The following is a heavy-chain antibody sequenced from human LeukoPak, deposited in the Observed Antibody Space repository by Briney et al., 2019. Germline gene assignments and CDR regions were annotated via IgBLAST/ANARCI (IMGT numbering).Heavy chain of an antibody. CDR3: ARGSLGYCSSTSCHLDDY. Sequence: SETLFLTCTVSGGSISSGDYYWSWIRQPPGKGLEWIGYIYYSGSTYYDPSLKSRVTISVDTSKNQFSLKLSSVTAADTAVYYCARGSLGYCSSTSCHLDDYWGQGTLVTVSS. CDR2: IYYSGST. V-gene: IGHV4-30-4*08. CDR1: GGSISSGDYY. D-gene: IGHD2-2*01. J-gene: IGHJ4*02.